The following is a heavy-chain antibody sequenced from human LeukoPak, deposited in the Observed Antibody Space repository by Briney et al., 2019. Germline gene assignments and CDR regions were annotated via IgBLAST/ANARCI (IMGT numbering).Heavy chain of an antibody. J-gene: IGHJ5*02. CDR2: MYFSGST. Sequence: SETLSLTCTVSGGSISSSSYYWGWLRQPRGKGLEWIVTMYFSGSTYYNPSLKTLVTISVDTSKTPFSLKLISVTAADTAVYYGARQYLKSGSYNWFDPWGQGTLVTVSS. D-gene: IGHD1-26*01. CDR3: ARQYLKSGSYNWFDP. V-gene: IGHV4-39*01. CDR1: GGSISSSSYY.